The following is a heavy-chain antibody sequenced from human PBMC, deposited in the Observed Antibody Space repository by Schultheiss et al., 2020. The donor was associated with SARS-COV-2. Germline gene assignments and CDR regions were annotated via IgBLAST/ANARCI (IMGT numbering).Heavy chain of an antibody. CDR3: ARPSLLWFGDYNWFDP. J-gene: IGHJ5*02. CDR2: IIPIFGTA. D-gene: IGHD3-10*01. Sequence: SVKVSCKASGGTFSSYAISWVRQAPGQGLEWMGGIIPIFGTANYAQKFQGRVTITADESTSTAYMELSSLRSEDTAVYYCARPSLLWFGDYNWFDPWGQGTLVTVSS. V-gene: IGHV1-69*13. CDR1: GGTFSSYA.